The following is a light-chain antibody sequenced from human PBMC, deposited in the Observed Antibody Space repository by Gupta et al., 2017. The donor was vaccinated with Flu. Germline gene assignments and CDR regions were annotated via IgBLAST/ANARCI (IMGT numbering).Light chain of an antibody. CDR1: SSNIGSNY. CDR2: RNK. J-gene: IGLJ3*02. Sequence: SVLTQPPSASGTPGQTFTIPCSGSSSNIGSNYVYWYQQLPGTAPKLLIYRNKQRPSGVPDRFCGFKSGTAASLAISGLRSEDEDDDYCAAWDDSLSGRVFGGGTKLTVL. CDR3: AAWDDSLSGRV. V-gene: IGLV1-47*01.